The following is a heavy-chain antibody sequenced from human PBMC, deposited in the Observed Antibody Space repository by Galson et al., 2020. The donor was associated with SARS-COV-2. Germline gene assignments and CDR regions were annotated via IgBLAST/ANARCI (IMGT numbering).Heavy chain of an antibody. CDR2: IYYSGST. CDR1: GGSISSGGYY. D-gene: IGHD4-4*01. V-gene: IGHV4-31*03. J-gene: IGHJ3*02. Sequence: SETLSLTCTVSGGSISSGGYYWSWIRQHPGKGLEWIGYIYYSGSTYYNPSLKSRVTISVDTSKNQFSLKLSSVTAADTAVYYCARDVISGNSFAFDIWGQGTMVTVSS. CDR3: ARDVISGNSFAFDI.